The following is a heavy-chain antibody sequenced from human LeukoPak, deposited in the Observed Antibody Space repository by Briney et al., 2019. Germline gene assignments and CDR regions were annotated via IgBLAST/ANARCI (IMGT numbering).Heavy chain of an antibody. D-gene: IGHD1-7*01. Sequence: ASVTVSCKASGGTFSSYAISWVRQAPGQGLEWMGGIIPIFGTANYAQKFQGRVTITADESTSTAYMELSSLRSEDTAVYYCARVGGTTAAFDIWGQGTMVTVSS. V-gene: IGHV1-69*01. CDR2: IIPIFGTA. CDR1: GGTFSSYA. CDR3: ARVGGTTAAFDI. J-gene: IGHJ3*02.